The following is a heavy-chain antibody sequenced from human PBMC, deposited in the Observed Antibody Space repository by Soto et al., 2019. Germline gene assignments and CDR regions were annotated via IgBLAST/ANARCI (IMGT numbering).Heavy chain of an antibody. V-gene: IGHV1-69*12. J-gene: IGHJ4*02. CDR2: IVPTVDTS. Sequence: QVQLVQSGAEVRQPASSVKVSCKTSGATFSSYAITWVRQAPGQGLEWMGGIVPTVDTSTYAQKFQGRVPITAHXFTNTVYMELSSLRSDDTAVYYCVRVVAIPGYPDNWGQGTLVTVSS. D-gene: IGHD5-12*01. CDR3: VRVVAIPGYPDN. CDR1: GATFSSYA.